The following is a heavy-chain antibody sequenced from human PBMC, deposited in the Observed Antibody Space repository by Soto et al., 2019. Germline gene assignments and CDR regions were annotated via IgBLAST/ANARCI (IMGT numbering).Heavy chain of an antibody. Sequence: GASVKVSCKASGYTFTSYDINWVRQATGQGLEWMGWMNPNSGNTGYAQKFQGRVTMTRNTSISTAYMELSSLRSEDTAVYYCARGVLLDYGDYEENYYYYMDVWGKGTTVTVSS. CDR2: MNPNSGNT. CDR3: ARGVLLDYGDYEENYYYYMDV. J-gene: IGHJ6*03. D-gene: IGHD4-17*01. V-gene: IGHV1-8*01. CDR1: GYTFTSYD.